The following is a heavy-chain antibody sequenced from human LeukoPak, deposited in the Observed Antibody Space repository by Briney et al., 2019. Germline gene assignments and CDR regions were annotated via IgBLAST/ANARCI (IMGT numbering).Heavy chain of an antibody. CDR2: INTNTGNP. V-gene: IGHV7-4-1*02. D-gene: IGHD2-2*01. CDR3: ATDIVVVPAAMIGAFDI. J-gene: IGHJ3*02. CDR1: GYTFTSYA. Sequence: ASVKVSCKASGYTFTSYAMNWVRQAPGQGLEWMGWINTNTGNPTYAQGFTGRFVFSLDTSVSTAYLQISSLKAEDTAVYYCATDIVVVPAAMIGAFDIWGQGTMVTVSS.